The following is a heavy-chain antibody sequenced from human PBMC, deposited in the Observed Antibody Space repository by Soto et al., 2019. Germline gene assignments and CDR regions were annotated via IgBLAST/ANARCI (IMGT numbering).Heavy chain of an antibody. D-gene: IGHD2-15*01. CDR2: SNSDGSST. CDR3: VRTSLVVAAATREDY. CDR1: GFTFSSYW. Sequence: EVQLVESGGGLVQPGGSLRLSCAASGFTFSSYWMHWVRQAPGKGLVWVSRSNSDGSSTSYAYSVKGRFTIYRDNAKNTLYLQMNSLRAEDTAVYYCVRTSLVVAAATREDYWGQGTLVTVSS. V-gene: IGHV3-74*01. J-gene: IGHJ4*02.